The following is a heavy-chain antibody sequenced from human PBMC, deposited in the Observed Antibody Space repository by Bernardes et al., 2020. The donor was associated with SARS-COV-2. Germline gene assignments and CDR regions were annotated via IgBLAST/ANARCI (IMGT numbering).Heavy chain of an antibody. Sequence: SEPLSLTCTVSGDSISRSTYHWGWIRQPPGKGPEWIGTIHHRGTTYYNPSLESRVTISVDSSVNQVSLTLTSVTAADTAVYYCARDAGYGGNNDYWGQGTLVTVSS. CDR3: ARDAGYGGNNDY. CDR2: IHHRGTT. CDR1: GDSISRSTYH. V-gene: IGHV4-39*02. D-gene: IGHD2-15*01. J-gene: IGHJ4*02.